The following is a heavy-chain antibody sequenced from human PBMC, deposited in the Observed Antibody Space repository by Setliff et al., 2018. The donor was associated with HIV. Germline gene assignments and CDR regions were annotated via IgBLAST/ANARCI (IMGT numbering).Heavy chain of an antibody. CDR1: GGSISGYY. CDR3: ARRSHGSGSSSNLDV. D-gene: IGHD3-10*01. CDR2: IYTSGST. V-gene: IGHV4-4*08. J-gene: IGHJ6*04. Sequence: SETLSLTCTVSGGSISGYYWSWIRQPPGKGLEWIGYIYTSGSTNYNPSLKNRVTMSVDKSTNTAYLQWNSLKASDTAMYYCARRSHGSGSSSNLDVWGTGTTVTVSS.